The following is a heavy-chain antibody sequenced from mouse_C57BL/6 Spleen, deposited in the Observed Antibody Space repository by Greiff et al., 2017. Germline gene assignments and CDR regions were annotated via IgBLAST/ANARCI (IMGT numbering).Heavy chain of an antibody. Sequence: QVQLQQPGAELVRPGSSVKLSCKASGYTFTSYWMHWVKQRPIQGLEWIGNIDPSDSETHYNQKFKDKATLTVDKSSSTAYMQLSSLTSEDSAVYYCARKETYYSNYEDARDYWGQGTSVTVSS. CDR1: GYTFTSYW. CDR3: ARKETYYSNYEDARDY. D-gene: IGHD2-5*01. CDR2: IDPSDSET. J-gene: IGHJ4*01. V-gene: IGHV1-52*01.